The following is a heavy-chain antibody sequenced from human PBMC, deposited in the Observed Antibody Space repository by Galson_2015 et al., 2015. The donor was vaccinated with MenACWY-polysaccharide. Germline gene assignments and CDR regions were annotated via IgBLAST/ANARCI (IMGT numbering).Heavy chain of an antibody. D-gene: IGHD1-14*01. V-gene: IGHV3-23*01. J-gene: IGHJ4*02. Sequence: SLRLSCAASGFTFSSYTMSWVRQAPGKGLEWVSGVSASGAVTYYADSVKGRFTISRDNSENTLYLQMNSLRAADTAVYYCANPGHPTRRTSDVDYWGQGTLVTVSS. CDR3: ANPGHPTRRTSDVDY. CDR2: VSASGAVT. CDR1: GFTFSSYT.